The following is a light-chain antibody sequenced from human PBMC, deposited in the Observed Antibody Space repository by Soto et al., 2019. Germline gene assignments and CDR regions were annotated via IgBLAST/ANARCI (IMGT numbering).Light chain of an antibody. Sequence: EIVMTQSPAPLSVAPAERATLSCRASQSVSSNLAWYQQKPGQAPRLLIYGASTRATGIPARFSGSGSGTEFTLTISSVQSENFAVYYCQQYNNWPQTFGQGIRLESK. V-gene: IGKV3-15*01. J-gene: IGKJ5*01. CDR3: QQYNNWPQT. CDR2: GAS. CDR1: QSVSSN.